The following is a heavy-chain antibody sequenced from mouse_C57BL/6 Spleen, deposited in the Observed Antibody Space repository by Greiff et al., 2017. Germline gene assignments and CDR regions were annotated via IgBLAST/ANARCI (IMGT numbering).Heavy chain of an antibody. J-gene: IGHJ4*01. CDR3: ARSGGYVYAMDY. CDR1: GYTFTSYW. Sequence: QVQLQQSGTELVKPGASVKLSCKASGYTFTSYWMHWVKQRPGQGLEWIGNINPSNGGTNYNEKFKSKATLTVDKSSSTAYMQLSSLTSEDSAVYYCARSGGYVYAMDYWGQGTSVTVSS. CDR2: INPSNGGT. V-gene: IGHV1-53*01. D-gene: IGHD2-2*01.